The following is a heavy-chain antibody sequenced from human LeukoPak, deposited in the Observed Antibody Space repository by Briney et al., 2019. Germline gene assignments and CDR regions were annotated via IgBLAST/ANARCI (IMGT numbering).Heavy chain of an antibody. CDR1: GYTFTGYY. J-gene: IGHJ4*02. CDR3: ATDRWTDDSSGYYYGVFDY. Sequence: ASVKVSCKASGYTFTGYYMHWVRQAPGQGLEWMGWINPNSGGTNYAQKFQGRVTMTRDTSISTAYMELSSLRSEDTAVYYCATDRWTDDSSGYYYGVFDYWGQGTLVTVSS. V-gene: IGHV1-2*02. D-gene: IGHD3-22*01. CDR2: INPNSGGT.